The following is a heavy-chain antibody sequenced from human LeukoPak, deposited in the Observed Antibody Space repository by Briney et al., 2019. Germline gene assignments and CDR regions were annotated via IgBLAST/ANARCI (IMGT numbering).Heavy chain of an antibody. Sequence: SVKVSCKASGGTFSSYAISWVRQAPGQGLEWMGGIIPIFGTANYAQKFQGRVTITADESTSTAYMELSGLRSEDTAVYYCASLGAGPDWYFDLWGRGTLVTVSS. J-gene: IGHJ2*01. V-gene: IGHV1-69*13. CDR2: IIPIFGTA. CDR3: ASLGAGPDWYFDL. CDR1: GGTFSSYA. D-gene: IGHD6-13*01.